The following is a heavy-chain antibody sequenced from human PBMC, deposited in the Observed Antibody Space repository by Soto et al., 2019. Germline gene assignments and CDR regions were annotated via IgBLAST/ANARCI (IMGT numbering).Heavy chain of an antibody. CDR3: ARGASITRPQSKWLDP. D-gene: IGHD1-20*01. J-gene: IGHJ5*02. CDR2: IYYSGST. CDR1: GGSISRYY. V-gene: IGHV4-59*01. Sequence: PSETLSLTCTVSGGSISRYYWSWIRQPPGKGLEWIGYIYYSGSTNYNPSLKSRVTISVDTSKNQFSLKLSSVTAADTAVYYCARGASITRPQSKWLDPWGQGNLVTESS.